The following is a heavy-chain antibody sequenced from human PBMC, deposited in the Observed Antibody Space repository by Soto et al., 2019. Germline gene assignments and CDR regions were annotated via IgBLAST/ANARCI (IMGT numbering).Heavy chain of an antibody. CDR1: GYTFTSYG. J-gene: IGHJ3*02. D-gene: IGHD2-2*01. Sequence: ASVKVSCKASGYTFTSYGISWVRQAPGQGLEWMGWISAYNGNTNYAQKLQGRVTMTTDTSTSTAYMELRSLRSDDTAVYYCARDLSGYCSSTSCYRGGEDAFDIWGQGTMVTVSS. CDR2: ISAYNGNT. CDR3: ARDLSGYCSSTSCYRGGEDAFDI. V-gene: IGHV1-18*01.